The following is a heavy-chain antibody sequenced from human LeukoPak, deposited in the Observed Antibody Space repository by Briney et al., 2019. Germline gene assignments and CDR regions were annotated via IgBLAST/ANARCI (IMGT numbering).Heavy chain of an antibody. CDR3: ARTWTPGVVDPDWYFDL. J-gene: IGHJ2*01. Sequence: ASVKVSCKASGYTCTGYYMHWVRQAPGQGLEWVGWINPNSGGTNYAQKFQGRVTMTRDTSISTAYMELSRLRSDDTAVYYCARTWTPGVVDPDWYFDLWGRGTLVTVSS. D-gene: IGHD2-2*01. CDR1: GYTCTGYY. CDR2: INPNSGGT. V-gene: IGHV1-2*02.